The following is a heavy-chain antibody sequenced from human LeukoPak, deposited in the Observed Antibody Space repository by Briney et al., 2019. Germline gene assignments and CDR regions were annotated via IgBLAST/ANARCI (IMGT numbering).Heavy chain of an antibody. CDR2: IKYDGDEE. J-gene: IGHJ4*02. CDR1: GFIFSDYW. D-gene: IGHD6-13*01. CDR3: KSGGAAPGSFDN. Sequence: PGGSLRLSCVASGFIFSDYWMSWMRQAPGKGLEWVANIKYDGDEEYYVDSVKGRFTISRDNAKNSLYLQLNSLRVEDTAVYYCKSGGAAPGSFDNWGQGTLVTVSP. V-gene: IGHV3-7*01.